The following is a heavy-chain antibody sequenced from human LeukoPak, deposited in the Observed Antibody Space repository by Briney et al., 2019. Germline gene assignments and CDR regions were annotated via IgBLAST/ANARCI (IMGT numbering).Heavy chain of an antibody. Sequence: GGSLRLSCAASGFTFSSYGMHWVRQAPGKGLEWVAFVQYDGSNKYYADSVKGRFTISRDNAKNSLYLQMNSLRAEDTAVYYCAELGITMIGGVWGKGTTVTISS. V-gene: IGHV3-30*02. J-gene: IGHJ6*04. CDR3: AELGITMIGGV. CDR1: GFTFSSYG. CDR2: VQYDGSNK. D-gene: IGHD3-10*02.